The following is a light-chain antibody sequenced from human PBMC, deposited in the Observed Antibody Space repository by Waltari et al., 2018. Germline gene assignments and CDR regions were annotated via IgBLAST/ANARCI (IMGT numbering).Light chain of an antibody. CDR1: NIGSKS. J-gene: IGLJ2*01. CDR3: LVWHSTSDHHGV. Sequence: SYVVTQSPSVSVAPGETARITCGGDNIGSKSGHWSQQRPGQAPVPVISYDSDRPSGIPERFSGSNSGNTATLTISWVEAEDEADYYCLVWHSTSDHHGVFGGGTKLTVL. V-gene: IGLV3-21*04. CDR2: YDS.